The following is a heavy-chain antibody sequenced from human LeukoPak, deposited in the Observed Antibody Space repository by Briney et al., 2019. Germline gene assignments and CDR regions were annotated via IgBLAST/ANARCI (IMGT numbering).Heavy chain of an antibody. D-gene: IGHD2-15*01. Sequence: GGSLRLSCAASGFTFSSYGMHWVRQAPGKGLEWVAFIRYDGSNKYYADSVKGRFTISRDNSKNTLYLQMNSLRAEDTAVYYCAKDMAVVAASPYYFDYWGQGTLVTVSS. CDR3: AKDMAVVAASPYYFDY. J-gene: IGHJ4*02. CDR2: IRYDGSNK. V-gene: IGHV3-30*02. CDR1: GFTFSSYG.